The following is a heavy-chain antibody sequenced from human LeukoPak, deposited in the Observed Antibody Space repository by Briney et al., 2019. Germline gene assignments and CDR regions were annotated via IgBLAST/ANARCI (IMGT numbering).Heavy chain of an antibody. J-gene: IGHJ5*02. CDR3: ARDSGLDPLAAYSWFDP. CDR2: IYYSGST. D-gene: IGHD3-10*01. CDR1: GGSISSGDYY. V-gene: IGHV4-30-4*01. Sequence: SETLSLTCTVSGGSISSGDYYWSWIRQPPGKGLEWIGYIYYSGSTYYNPSLKSRVTISVDTSKNQFSLKLSSVTAADTAVYYCARDSGLDPLAAYSWFDPWGQGTLVTVSS.